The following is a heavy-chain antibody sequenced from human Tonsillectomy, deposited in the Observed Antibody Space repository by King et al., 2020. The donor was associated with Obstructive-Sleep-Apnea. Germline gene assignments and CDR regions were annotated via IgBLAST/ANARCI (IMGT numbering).Heavy chain of an antibody. CDR2: ILHNGAA. V-gene: IGHV4-4*02. CDR3: VRGGDYCLDL. J-gene: IGHJ5*02. CDR1: AGSISTANW. D-gene: IGHD1-26*01. Sequence: VQLQESGPGLVKPSGTLSLTCTVSAGSISTANWWHWVRQSPGKGLEWIGEILHNGAANYNPSPKSRVTISVDTSKNRVSLNVYSVTAADTAVYYWVRGGDYCLDLWGQGTLVTVSS.